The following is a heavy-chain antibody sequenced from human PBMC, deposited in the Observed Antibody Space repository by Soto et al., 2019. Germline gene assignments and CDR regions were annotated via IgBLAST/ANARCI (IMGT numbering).Heavy chain of an antibody. CDR3: ARALRAALPLYYFDS. Sequence: QVTLKESGPVLVKPTETLTLTCTVSGFSLSKARMGVSWIRQPPGKALEWLAHIFWNDERSYNTSLKSRLTISRDTSKSQVVLTMTNVDPVDTGTYFCARALRAALPLYYFDSWGQGTLVTVSS. CDR1: GFSLSKARMG. D-gene: IGHD2-15*01. CDR2: IFWNDER. J-gene: IGHJ4*02. V-gene: IGHV2-26*01.